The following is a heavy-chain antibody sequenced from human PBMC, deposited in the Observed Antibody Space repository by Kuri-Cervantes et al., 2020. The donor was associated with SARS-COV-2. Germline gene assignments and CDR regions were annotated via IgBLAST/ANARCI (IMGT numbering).Heavy chain of an antibody. J-gene: IGHJ3*02. V-gene: IGHV3-30*02. Sequence: GESLKISCAASGFTFDDYAMHWVRQAPGKGLEWVAFIRYDGSNKYYADSVKGRFTISRDNSKNTLYLQMNSLRAEDTAVYYCARDRYSSSWYFVSAFDIWGQGTMVTVSS. CDR1: GFTFDDYA. CDR2: IRYDGSNK. D-gene: IGHD6-13*01. CDR3: ARDRYSSSWYFVSAFDI.